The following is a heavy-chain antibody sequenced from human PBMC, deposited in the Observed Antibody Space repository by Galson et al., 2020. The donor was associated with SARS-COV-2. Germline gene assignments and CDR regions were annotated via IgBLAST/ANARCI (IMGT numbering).Heavy chain of an antibody. V-gene: IGHV4-4*02. J-gene: IGHJ5*02. D-gene: IGHD4-4*01. Sequence: SETLSLTCTVSGDSISSYIWWSWVRQPPGKGLEFIGEIFHTGSTNYNPSLKSRVAISVDKSNNQFSLELYSLTAADTALYYCARGGDYSWGSWGRGTLVTVSS. CDR3: ARGGDYSWGS. CDR2: IFHTGST. CDR1: GDSISSYIW.